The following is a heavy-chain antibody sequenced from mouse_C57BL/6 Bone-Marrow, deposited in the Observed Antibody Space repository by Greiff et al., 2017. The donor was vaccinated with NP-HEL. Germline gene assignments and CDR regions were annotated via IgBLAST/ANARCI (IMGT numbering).Heavy chain of an antibody. CDR2: IRSKGNNYAT. J-gene: IGHJ4*01. D-gene: IGHD2-2*01. CDR1: GFSFNTYA. Sequence: EVQGVESGGGLVQPKGSLKLSCAASGFSFNTYAMNWVRQAPGKGLEWVARIRSKGNNYATYYADSVKDRFTIPRDDSESMLYLQMNNLKTEHTAMYCCESLYGYDPYYAMDYWGQGTSVTVSS. CDR3: ESLYGYDPYYAMDY. V-gene: IGHV10-1*01.